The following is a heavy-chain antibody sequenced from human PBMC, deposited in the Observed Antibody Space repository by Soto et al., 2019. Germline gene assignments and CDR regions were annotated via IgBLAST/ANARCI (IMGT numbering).Heavy chain of an antibody. V-gene: IGHV4-30-2*01. D-gene: IGHD2-2*01. CDR3: ARVYCSSTSCYYNWFDP. CDR2: IYHSGST. Sequence: QLQLQESGSGLVKPSQTLSLTCAVSGGSISSGGYSWSWIRQPPGKGLEWIGYIYHSGSTYYNPSLTSRVTISVDRSKNQFSLKLSSVTAADTAVYYCARVYCSSTSCYYNWFDPWGQGTLVTVSS. CDR1: GGSISSGGYS. J-gene: IGHJ5*02.